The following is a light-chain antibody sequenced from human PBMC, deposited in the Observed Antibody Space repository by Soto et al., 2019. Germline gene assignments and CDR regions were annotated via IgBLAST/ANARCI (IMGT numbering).Light chain of an antibody. Sequence: QSVLTQPPSVSGAPGQRVTISCTGSSSNIGAVYDVHWYQQLPGTAPKLLIYANSNRPSGVPDRFSGSKSGTSASLAITGLQAEDEADYYCQSYDSSLSGKVFGTGTKVTVL. CDR3: QSYDSSLSGKV. V-gene: IGLV1-40*01. CDR2: ANS. J-gene: IGLJ1*01. CDR1: SSNIGAVYD.